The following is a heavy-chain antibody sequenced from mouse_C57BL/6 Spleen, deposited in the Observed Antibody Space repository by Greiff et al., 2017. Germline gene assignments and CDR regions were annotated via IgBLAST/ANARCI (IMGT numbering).Heavy chain of an antibody. CDR2: IDPETGGT. J-gene: IGHJ3*01. CDR3: TRSDYYGSSYGFAY. CDR1: GYSFTDYE. D-gene: IGHD1-1*01. Sequence: QVQLQQSGAELVRPGASVTLSCKASGYSFTDYEMHWVKQTPVHGLAWIGAIDPETGGTAYNQKFKGKAILTADKSSSTAYMELRSLTSEDSAVYYCTRSDYYGSSYGFAYWGQGTLVTVSA. V-gene: IGHV1-15*01.